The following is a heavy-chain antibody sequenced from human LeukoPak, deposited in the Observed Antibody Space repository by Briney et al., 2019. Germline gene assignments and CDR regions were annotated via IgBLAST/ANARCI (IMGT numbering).Heavy chain of an antibody. V-gene: IGHV1-69*05. CDR3: AREKGYYYDSSGYPRPDAFDI. J-gene: IGHJ3*02. D-gene: IGHD3-22*01. Sequence: SVKVSCKASGGTFSSYAISWVRQAPGQGLEWMGGIIPIFGTANYAQKFQGRVTITTDESTSTAYMGLSSLRSEDTAVYYCAREKGYYYDSSGYPRPDAFDIWGQGTMVTVSS. CDR2: IIPIFGTA. CDR1: GGTFSSYA.